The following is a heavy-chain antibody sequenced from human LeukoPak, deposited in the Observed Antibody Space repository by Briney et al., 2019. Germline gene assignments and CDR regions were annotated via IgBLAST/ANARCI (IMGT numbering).Heavy chain of an antibody. D-gene: IGHD2/OR15-2a*01. V-gene: IGHV3-30*02. CDR2: IRYDGSNK. CDR1: GFTFSSYG. CDR3: AKRPQYSMTLDY. J-gene: IGHJ4*02. Sequence: GGSLRLSCAASGFTFSSYGMHWVRQTPGKGLEWVAFIRYDGSNKYYADSVKGRFTISRDNSKNTLYLQMNSLRAEDTAVYYCAKRPQYSMTLDYWGQGTLVTVSS.